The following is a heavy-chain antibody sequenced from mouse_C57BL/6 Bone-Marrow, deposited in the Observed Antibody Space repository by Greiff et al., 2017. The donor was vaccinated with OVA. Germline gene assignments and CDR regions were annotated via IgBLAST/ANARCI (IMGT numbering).Heavy chain of an antibody. J-gene: IGHJ2*01. D-gene: IGHD2-2*01. CDR1: GYTFTSYW. Sequence: QVQLQQSGAELVRPGTSVKLSCKASGYTFTSYWMHWVKQRPGQGLEWIGVIDPSDSYTNYNQKFKGKATLTVDTSSSTAYMQLSSLTSEDSAVYYCARGGYDVQNFDYWGQGTTLTVSS. CDR2: IDPSDSYT. V-gene: IGHV1-59*01. CDR3: ARGGYDVQNFDY.